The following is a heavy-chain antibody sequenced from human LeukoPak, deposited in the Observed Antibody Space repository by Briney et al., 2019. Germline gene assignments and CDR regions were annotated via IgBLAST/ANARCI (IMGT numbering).Heavy chain of an antibody. D-gene: IGHD1-26*01. CDR1: AAPITSYY. CDR2: IYYSGSN. V-gene: IGHV4-59*01. J-gene: IGHJ3*02. Sequence: SETLSLTCTVSAAPITSYYWSWIRQPPGKGLEWIGYIYYSGSNNYNPSLKSRVAISVDTSKNQVSLRLSSVTAADTAVYYCARGGSIVGATPHDAFDIWGQGTVVTVS. CDR3: ARGGSIVGATPHDAFDI.